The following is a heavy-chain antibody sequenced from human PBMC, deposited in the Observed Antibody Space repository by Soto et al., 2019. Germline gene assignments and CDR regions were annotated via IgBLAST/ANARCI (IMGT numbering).Heavy chain of an antibody. CDR2: INPNSGGT. Sequence: ASVKVSCKACGDTFTGYYMHWVRQAPGQGLEWMGWINPNSGGTNYAQKFQGWVTMTRDTSISTAYMELSRLRSDDTAVYYCAREFGIAAAGTSTVVTAISAFDIWGQGTMVTVSS. CDR1: GDTFTGYY. J-gene: IGHJ3*02. CDR3: AREFGIAAAGTSTVVTAISAFDI. D-gene: IGHD6-13*01. V-gene: IGHV1-2*04.